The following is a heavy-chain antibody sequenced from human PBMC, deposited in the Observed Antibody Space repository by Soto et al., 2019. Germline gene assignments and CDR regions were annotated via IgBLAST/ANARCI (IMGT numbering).Heavy chain of an antibody. J-gene: IGHJ4*02. Sequence: QVQLVQSGAEVKKPGSSVKVSCKASGGTFSSYAISWVRQAPGQGLEWMGGIIPIFGTANYAQKFQGRVTSTADEATSTDYMELSSLRSEDTAVYYCASTYCTNGVCYPTNFDYWGQGTLVTVSS. CDR1: GGTFSSYA. D-gene: IGHD2-8*01. V-gene: IGHV1-69*12. CDR3: ASTYCTNGVCYPTNFDY. CDR2: IIPIFGTA.